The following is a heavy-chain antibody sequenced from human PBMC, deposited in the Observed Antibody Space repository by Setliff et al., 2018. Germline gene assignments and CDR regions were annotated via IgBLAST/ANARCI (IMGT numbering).Heavy chain of an antibody. Sequence: PGGSLRLSCAASGFTFDDYGMSWVRQAPGKGLEWVSGINWSGGSTGYADSVKGRFTISRDNAKNSLYLQMNSLRAEDTALSPCARDWAPFGSYYPRLPFDFLGQGTMVTVSS. CDR3: ARDWAPFGSYYPRLPFDF. J-gene: IGHJ3*01. CDR1: GFTFDDYG. V-gene: IGHV3-20*01. D-gene: IGHD1-26*01. CDR2: INWSGGST.